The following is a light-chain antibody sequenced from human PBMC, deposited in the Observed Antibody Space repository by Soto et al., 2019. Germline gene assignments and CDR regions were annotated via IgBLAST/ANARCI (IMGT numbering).Light chain of an antibody. CDR1: SSDVGGYNY. Sequence: QSALTQPASVSGSPGQSITISCTGSSSDVGGYNYVSWYQHHPGKAPKLMIYAVSDRPSGVSNRFSGSKSGNTASLTISGLQAEDEADYYCTSYTSSSTPVFGGGTQLTVL. J-gene: IGLJ7*01. CDR2: AVS. V-gene: IGLV2-14*03. CDR3: TSYTSSSTPV.